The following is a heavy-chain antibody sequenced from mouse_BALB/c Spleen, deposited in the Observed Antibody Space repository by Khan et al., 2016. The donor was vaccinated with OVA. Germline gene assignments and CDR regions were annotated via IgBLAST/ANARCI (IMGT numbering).Heavy chain of an antibody. J-gene: IGHJ1*01. CDR3: ARETVVDIYWYFDV. Sequence: EVELVESGGGLVQPGGFLRLSCATSGFTFTDYYMSWVRQPPGKALEWLGFIRNKAKGYTTEYSASVKGRFTISRDNSQSIVYLQMNTLRAEDSATYCCARETVVDIYWYFDVWGAGTTVTVSS. D-gene: IGHD1-1*01. CDR1: GFTFTDYY. V-gene: IGHV7-3*02. CDR2: IRNKAKGYTT.